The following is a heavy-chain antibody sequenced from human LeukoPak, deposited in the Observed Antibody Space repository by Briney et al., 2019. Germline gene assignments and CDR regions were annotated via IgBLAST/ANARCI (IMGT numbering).Heavy chain of an antibody. J-gene: IGHJ3*02. CDR1: GGSISSYY. CDR3: ARGFTAMVGDAFDI. CDR2: IYYSGST. V-gene: IGHV4-59*01. Sequence: SETLSLTCTVSGGSISSYYWSWIRQPPGKGLEWIGYIYYSGSTNYNPSLKSRVTISVDTSKNQFSLKLSSVTAADTAVYYCARGFTAMVGDAFDIWGQGTMVTVSS. D-gene: IGHD5-18*01.